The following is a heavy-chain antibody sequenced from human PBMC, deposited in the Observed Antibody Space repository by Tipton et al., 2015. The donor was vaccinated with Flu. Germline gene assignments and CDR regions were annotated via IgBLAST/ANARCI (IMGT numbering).Heavy chain of an antibody. D-gene: IGHD4-11*01. Sequence: LSLTCTVSGDSIRSAYYWGWIRQPLGKGLEWIGNIHRGGSTFYNPSLSSRVTISVDLSKNQFSPKLTSVTATDMAVYYCARRDFSNYVSEPKNWFDFWGQGSLVNVSS. J-gene: IGHJ5*01. CDR2: IHRGGST. V-gene: IGHV4-38-2*02. CDR3: ARRDFSNYVSEPKNWFDF. CDR1: GDSIRSAYY.